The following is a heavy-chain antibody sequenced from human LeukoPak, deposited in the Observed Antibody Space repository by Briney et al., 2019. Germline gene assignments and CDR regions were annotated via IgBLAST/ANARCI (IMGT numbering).Heavy chain of an antibody. CDR1: GGSFSGYY. J-gene: IGHJ6*02. CDR3: ARAVSGSYLDYYYGMDV. D-gene: IGHD1-26*01. V-gene: IGHV4-34*01. CDR2: INHSGST. Sequence: SETLSLTCAVYGGSFSGYYWSWIRQPPGKGLEWIGEINHSGSTNYNPSLKSRVTISVDTSKNQFSLKLSSVTAADTAVYYCARAVSGSYLDYYYGMDVWGQGTTVTVSS.